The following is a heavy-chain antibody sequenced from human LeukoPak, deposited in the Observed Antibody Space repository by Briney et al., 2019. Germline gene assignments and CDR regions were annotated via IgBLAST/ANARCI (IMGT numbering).Heavy chain of an antibody. Sequence: SETLSLTCAVYGGSFSDYYWSWIRQPPGKGLEWIGEINHSGSTDYNPSLKSRVTISIDKSNNHFSLQLTSVTAADTAIYYCARDSDNWNVDALYPWGEGSLVTVSS. CDR3: ARDSDNWNVDALYP. CDR2: INHSGST. V-gene: IGHV4-34*01. CDR1: GGSFSDYY. D-gene: IGHD1-20*01. J-gene: IGHJ5*02.